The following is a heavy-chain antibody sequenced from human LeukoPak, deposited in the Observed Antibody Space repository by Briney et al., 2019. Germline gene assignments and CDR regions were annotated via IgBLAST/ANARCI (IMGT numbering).Heavy chain of an antibody. CDR3: ARDGHYYYGMDV. V-gene: IGHV3-7*01. J-gene: IGHJ6*02. CDR2: IQHDGSGE. Sequence: GGSLRLSCAASGFTFSSYYMTWVRQAPGKGLEWVADIQHDGSGEYYVDSVKGRFTISRDNAKNTLYLQMYSLRAEDTAVYYCARDGHYYYGMDVWGQGTTVTVSS. CDR1: GFTFSSYY.